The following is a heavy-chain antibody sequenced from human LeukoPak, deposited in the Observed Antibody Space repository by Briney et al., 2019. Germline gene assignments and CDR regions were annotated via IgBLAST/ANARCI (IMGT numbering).Heavy chain of an antibody. CDR1: GFTFSSYG. Sequence: PGGSLRLSCAASGFTFSSYGMHWVRQPPGKGLEWVAVIWYDGTNKYYADSVKGRFAISRDNSKDTLYLQMNSLRAEDTAVYYCATLGSGTYYSLYYFDYWGQGTLVTVSS. J-gene: IGHJ4*02. D-gene: IGHD3-10*01. CDR2: IWYDGTNK. V-gene: IGHV3-33*08. CDR3: ATLGSGTYYSLYYFDY.